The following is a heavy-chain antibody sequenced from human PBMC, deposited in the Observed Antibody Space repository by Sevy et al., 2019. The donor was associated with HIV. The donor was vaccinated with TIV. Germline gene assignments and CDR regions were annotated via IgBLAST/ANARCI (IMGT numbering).Heavy chain of an antibody. CDR1: GFTFSSYA. CDR3: AAGYSSGWYAKDYYGMDV. CDR2: ISYDGSNK. Sequence: GVSLRLSCAASGFTFSSYAMHWVRQAPGKGLEWVAVISYDGSNKYYADSVKGRFTISRDNSKNTLYLQMTSLRAEDTAVYYCAAGYSSGWYAKDYYGMDVWGQGTTVTVSS. D-gene: IGHD6-19*01. J-gene: IGHJ6*02. V-gene: IGHV3-30-3*01.